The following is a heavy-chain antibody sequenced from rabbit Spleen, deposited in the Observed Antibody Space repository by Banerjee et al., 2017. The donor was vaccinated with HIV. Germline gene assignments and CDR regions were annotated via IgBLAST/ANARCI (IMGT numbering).Heavy chain of an antibody. CDR1: GFDFSSYG. J-gene: IGHJ6*01. Sequence: QEQLVESGGGLVQPGGSLTLSCKASGFDFSSYGVSWVRQAPGKGLQWIGYIAPVFDIKYNASWVNGRFAVSSHNAQNMLNLQLNRLTAADTATYFCVRHYYSYGFGTYADGYYGMDLWGPGTLVTVS. V-gene: IGHV1S47*01. D-gene: IGHD6-1*01. CDR2: IAPVFDIK. CDR3: VRHYYSYGFGTYADGYYGMDL.